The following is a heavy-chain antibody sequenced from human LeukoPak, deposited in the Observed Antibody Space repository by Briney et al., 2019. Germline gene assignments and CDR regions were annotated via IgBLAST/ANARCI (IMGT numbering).Heavy chain of an antibody. CDR2: ISAYNGNT. V-gene: IGHV1-18*01. J-gene: IGHJ5*02. CDR3: ARDNSVGDIAWWFDP. D-gene: IGHD3-16*02. Sequence: ASVKVSCKASGYTFTSYGISWVRQAPGQGLEWMGWISAYNGNTNYAQKLQGRVTMTTDTSTSTAYMELSSLRSEDTAVYYCARDNSVGDIAWWFDPWGQGTLVTVSP. CDR1: GYTFTSYG.